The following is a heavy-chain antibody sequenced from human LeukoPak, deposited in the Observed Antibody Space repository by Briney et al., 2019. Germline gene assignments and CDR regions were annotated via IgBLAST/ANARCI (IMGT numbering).Heavy chain of an antibody. CDR3: ARRGTYQNWFDP. J-gene: IGHJ5*02. CDR2: IKDDGSEK. CDR1: TFTFSSYW. D-gene: IGHD3-16*01. Sequence: GGSLRLSCAASTFTFSSYWMSWVHQAPGKGLEWVATIKDDGSEKYYVDSASGRFTISRDNAKNSLYLQMNSLRAEDTAVYYCARRGTYQNWFDPWGQGTLVTVSS. V-gene: IGHV3-7*01.